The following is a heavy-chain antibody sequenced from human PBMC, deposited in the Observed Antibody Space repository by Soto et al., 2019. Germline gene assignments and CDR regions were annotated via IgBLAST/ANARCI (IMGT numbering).Heavy chain of an antibody. Sequence: EVQLLESGGGLVQPGGSLRLSCAASGFTFSSNPMSWVRQAPGKGLEWVSAIEGSGESTYYADSVKGRFAISRDNSKNTMYLQVSSLRAEDTAVYYCAKVTWNHPSGGDYWGQGTLVTVAS. J-gene: IGHJ4*02. V-gene: IGHV3-23*01. D-gene: IGHD1-1*01. CDR1: GFTFSSNP. CDR2: IEGSGEST. CDR3: AKVTWNHPSGGDY.